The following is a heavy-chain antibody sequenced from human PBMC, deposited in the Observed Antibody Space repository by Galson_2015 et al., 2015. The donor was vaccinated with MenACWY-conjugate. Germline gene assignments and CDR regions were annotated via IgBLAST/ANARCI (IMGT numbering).Heavy chain of an antibody. CDR3: ARDRNDFWSGYDFGLDA. J-gene: IGHJ6*02. D-gene: IGHD3-3*01. Sequence: HWVRQASGTGLVWVSRISLDGSTKNYADSVKGRFTISRDNDKNTVYLQMNSLRAEDTAVYFCARDRNDFWSGYDFGLDAWGQGTTVTVSS. CDR2: ISLDGSTK. V-gene: IGHV3-74*01.